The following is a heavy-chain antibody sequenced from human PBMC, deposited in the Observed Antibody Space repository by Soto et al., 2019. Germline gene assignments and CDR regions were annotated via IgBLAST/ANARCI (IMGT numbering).Heavy chain of an antibody. CDR2: ISYDGSSK. D-gene: IGHD2-15*01. CDR1: GFTFNSFA. CDR3: ARDGADETWQRRCVFDF. Sequence: QVHLVESGGGVVQPGRSLRLSCAASGFTFNSFAMHWVRQAPGKGLQWVALISYDGSSKYYADSVKGRFTISRDNSKNTLHLQMNSLRPEDTAVYYCARDGADETWQRRCVFDFWGLGTLVTVSS. J-gene: IGHJ4*02. V-gene: IGHV3-30*04.